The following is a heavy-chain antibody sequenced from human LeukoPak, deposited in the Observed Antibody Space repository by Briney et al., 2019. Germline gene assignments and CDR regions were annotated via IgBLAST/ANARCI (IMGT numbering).Heavy chain of an antibody. CDR3: ARGMEDWLYLYY. CDR2: MNRDGSEK. V-gene: IGHV3-7*04. CDR1: GFTFAPYS. J-gene: IGHJ4*02. Sequence: GGSLRLSCAASGFTFAPYSMTWVRQAPGKGLEYVATMNRDGSEKYYVDSVKGRFTISRDNSKNSLYLQMDSLRAEDTAVYYWARGMEDWLYLYYWGQGALVSVAS. D-gene: IGHD3-3*01.